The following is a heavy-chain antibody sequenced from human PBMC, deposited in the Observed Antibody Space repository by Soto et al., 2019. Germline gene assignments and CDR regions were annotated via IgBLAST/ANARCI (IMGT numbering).Heavy chain of an antibody. J-gene: IGHJ5*02. D-gene: IGHD3-10*01. V-gene: IGHV4-4*02. CDR3: ARGFVAGENWFDP. Sequence: SETLSLTCAVSSGSISSSNWWSWVRKHPGKGLEWIGEIYHSGSTNYNPSLKSRVTISVDKSKNQFSLKLSSVTAADTAVYYCARGFVAGENWFDPWGQGTLVTVSS. CDR1: SGSISSSNW. CDR2: IYHSGST.